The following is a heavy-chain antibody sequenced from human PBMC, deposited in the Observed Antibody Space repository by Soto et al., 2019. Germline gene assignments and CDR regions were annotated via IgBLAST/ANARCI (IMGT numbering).Heavy chain of an antibody. CDR2: INHSGST. CDR1: GGSFSGYY. D-gene: IGHD6-6*01. Sequence: QVQLQQWGAGLLKPSETLSLTCAVYGGSFSGYYWSWIRQPPGKGLEWIGEINHSGSTNYNPSLKSRVTMSVDTSKYQFSLKLSSVTAADTAVYYCASLAARGYWGQGTLVTVSS. CDR3: ASLAARGY. V-gene: IGHV4-34*01. J-gene: IGHJ4*02.